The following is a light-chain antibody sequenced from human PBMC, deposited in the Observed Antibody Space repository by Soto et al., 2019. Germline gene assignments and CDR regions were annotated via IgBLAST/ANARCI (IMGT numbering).Light chain of an antibody. V-gene: IGLV3-21*02. CDR1: NIGSKS. J-gene: IGLJ3*02. CDR3: QVWDSSSDQSWV. CDR2: DDS. Sequence: SYELTQPPSVSVAPGQTARITCGGTNIGSKSVHWYQQKPGQAPVLVVFDDSDRPSGIPEGFSGSNFGNTATLTINRVEAGDEADYYCQVWDSSSDQSWVFGGGTKLTVL.